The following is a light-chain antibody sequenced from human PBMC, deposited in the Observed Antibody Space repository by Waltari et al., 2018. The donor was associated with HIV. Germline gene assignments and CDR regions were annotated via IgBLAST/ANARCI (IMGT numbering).Light chain of an antibody. J-gene: IGLJ2*01. CDR3: SSYTSSNTVDVI. Sequence: QSALTQPASVSGSLGQSITISCTGTSSDVGGYKYVSWYPQHPGKAPKLIIYEVSNRPSGVSNRFFGSKSGNTASLTISGLQAEDEADYYCSSYTSSNTVDVIFGGGTKLTVL. CDR2: EVS. V-gene: IGLV2-14*01. CDR1: SSDVGGYKY.